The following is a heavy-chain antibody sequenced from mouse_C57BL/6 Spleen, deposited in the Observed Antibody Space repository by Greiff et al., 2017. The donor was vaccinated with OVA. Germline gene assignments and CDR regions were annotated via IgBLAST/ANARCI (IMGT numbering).Heavy chain of an antibody. CDR3: TRWRDGYHWYFDV. CDR1: GYTFTDYE. CDR2: IDPETGGT. D-gene: IGHD2-3*01. Sequence: QVTLKESGAELVRPGASVTLSCTASGYTFTDYEMHWVKQTPVHGLEWIGAIDPETGGTAYNQKFTGKAILTAAKSSSTAYMELRSLTSEDSAVYYCTRWRDGYHWYFDVWGTGTTVTVSS. V-gene: IGHV1-15*01. J-gene: IGHJ1*03.